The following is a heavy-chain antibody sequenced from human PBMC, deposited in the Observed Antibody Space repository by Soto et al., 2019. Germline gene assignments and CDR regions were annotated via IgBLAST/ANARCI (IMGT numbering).Heavy chain of an antibody. J-gene: IGHJ4*02. CDR1: GYTFTAYD. V-gene: IGHV1-2*02. Sequence: ASVKVSCKTSGYTFTAYDLHWVRQAPGQGLEWMGWINPNSGDTSYAQKFQGRVTMSRDTSISTAYLDLTRLTSDDTAVFYCARSSGRFSHFDHWGQGPLVTVSS. CDR2: INPNSGDT. CDR3: ARSSGRFSHFDH. D-gene: IGHD1-26*01.